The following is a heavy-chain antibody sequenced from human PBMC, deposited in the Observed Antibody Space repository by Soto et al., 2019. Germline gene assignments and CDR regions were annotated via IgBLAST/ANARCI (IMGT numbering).Heavy chain of an antibody. CDR1: GFALNTGGKG. Sequence: QITLKESGPTLVRPTQTLTLTCTFSGFALNTGGKGVGWIRQPPGKALEWLAGIYWNDDERYSPSLKSRLTITKDTSKNQVVLTMTNMDPEDTATYYCAHRGYGDYPRDNWFDPWGQGTQVTVSS. V-gene: IGHV2-5*01. D-gene: IGHD4-17*01. CDR3: AHRGYGDYPRDNWFDP. CDR2: IYWNDDE. J-gene: IGHJ5*02.